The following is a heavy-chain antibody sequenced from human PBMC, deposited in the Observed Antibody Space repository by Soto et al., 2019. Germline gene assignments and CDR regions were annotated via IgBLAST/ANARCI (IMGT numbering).Heavy chain of an antibody. D-gene: IGHD6-19*01. CDR1: GFRFSIYS. J-gene: IGHJ4*02. Sequence: EVQLVESGGNLVQPGGSLRLSCAASGFRFSIYSMNWVRQAPGKGLEWSAYITSDTKTIKYADSVKGRFTISRDNGKNSVYLHMNSLRDEDTAVYYCARSVEGHFDYWGQGTGVTVSA. CDR2: ITSDTKTI. CDR3: ARSVEGHFDY. V-gene: IGHV3-48*02.